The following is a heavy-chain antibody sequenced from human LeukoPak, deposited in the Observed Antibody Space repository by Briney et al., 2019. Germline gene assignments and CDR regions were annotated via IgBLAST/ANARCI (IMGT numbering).Heavy chain of an antibody. Sequence: GESLKISCKGSGYSFTNYWIGWVRQVPGKGLEWMGIIYPGDSDARYGPSFQGQVTISADKSISTAYLQWSSLKASDTAIYYCARRVYSNYWYFDLWGRGTLVTVSS. CDR1: GYSFTNYW. V-gene: IGHV5-51*01. J-gene: IGHJ2*01. D-gene: IGHD4-11*01. CDR2: IYPGDSDA. CDR3: ARRVYSNYWYFDL.